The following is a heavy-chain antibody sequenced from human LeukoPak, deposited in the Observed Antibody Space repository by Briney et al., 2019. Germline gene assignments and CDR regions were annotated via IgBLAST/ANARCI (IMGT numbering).Heavy chain of an antibody. V-gene: IGHV7-4-1*02. CDR1: GYTFTSYD. CDR3: ARDSLRYFDWLLGHYGMDV. D-gene: IGHD3-9*01. J-gene: IGHJ6*02. Sequence: ASVKVSCKASGYTFTSYDINWMRQAPGQGLEWMGWINTNTGNPTYAQGFTGRFVFSLDTSVSTAYLQISSLKAEDTAVYFCARDSLRYFDWLLGHYGMDVWGQGTTVTVSS. CDR2: INTNTGNP.